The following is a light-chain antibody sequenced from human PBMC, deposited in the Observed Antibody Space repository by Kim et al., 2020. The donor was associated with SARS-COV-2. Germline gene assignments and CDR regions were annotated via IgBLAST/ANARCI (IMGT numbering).Light chain of an antibody. CDR2: EAS. V-gene: IGKV3-20*01. Sequence: EIVLTQSPGTLSLSPGERATLSCRASQSVSSNYLVWYQQKPGQAPRPLIYEASSSATGIPDRFSGSGSGTDFTLTISRLEPEDFAVYYCQQYGRSPPITFGQGTRLEIK. CDR3: QQYGRSPPIT. CDR1: QSVSSNY. J-gene: IGKJ5*01.